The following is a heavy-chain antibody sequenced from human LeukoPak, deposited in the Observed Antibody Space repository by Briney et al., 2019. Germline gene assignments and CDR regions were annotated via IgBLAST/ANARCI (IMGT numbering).Heavy chain of an antibody. J-gene: IGHJ4*02. D-gene: IGHD3-22*01. CDR3: ARASYYYDSSGPPS. V-gene: IGHV3-21*01. Sequence: PGGFLRLSCAASGFTFSSYSMNWVRQAPGKGRELVSSISSSSSYIYYADSVKGRFTISRDNAKNSLYMQMNSLRAEDTAVYYCARASYYYDSSGPPSWGQGTLVTVSS. CDR1: GFTFSSYS. CDR2: ISSSSSYI.